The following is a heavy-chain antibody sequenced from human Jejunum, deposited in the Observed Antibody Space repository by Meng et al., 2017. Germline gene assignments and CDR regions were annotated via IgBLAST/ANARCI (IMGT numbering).Heavy chain of an antibody. CDR1: GFTFDDGA. V-gene: IGHV3-43D*03. J-gene: IGHJ4*02. CDR2: LSWDGDT. Sequence: GESPKISCAASGFTFDDGAMHWVRQAPGKGLEWVALLSWDGDTYYADSVKGRFTISRDNSKNSLSLQMKSLRVEDTAFYYCAKDMTNSGWWQYSFDNWGQGTLVTVSS. CDR3: AKDMTNSGWWQYSFDN. D-gene: IGHD6-13*01.